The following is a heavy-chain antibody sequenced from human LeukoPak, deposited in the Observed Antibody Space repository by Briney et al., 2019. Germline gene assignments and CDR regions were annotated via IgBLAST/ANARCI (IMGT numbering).Heavy chain of an antibody. Sequence: GGSLRLSCAASGFTFNKYAMQWVRQAPGKGLEWVSAISGSAGHTYYADSVKGRFTISRDNSKNTLYLQMNSLRAEDTAVYYCARELEWLVDYWGQGTLVTVSS. D-gene: IGHD3-3*01. CDR3: ARELEWLVDY. J-gene: IGHJ4*02. CDR2: ISGSAGHT. CDR1: GFTFNKYA. V-gene: IGHV3-23*01.